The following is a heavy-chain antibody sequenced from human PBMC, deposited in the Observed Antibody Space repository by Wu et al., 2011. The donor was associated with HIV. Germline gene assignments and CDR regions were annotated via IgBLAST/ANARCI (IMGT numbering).Heavy chain of an antibody. CDR1: GGTFSSYA. CDR3: ARGSGYHFNYNYLVV. CDR2: IIPLYGTA. Sequence: QVQLVQSGAEVKKPGSSVKVSCKASGGTFSSYAISWVRQAPRQGLEWMGRIIPLYGTAHYAQNFQGRVTITADESTSIAYMELSSLRSEDTAVYYCARGSGYHFNYNYLVVWGKGTTVTVSS. D-gene: IGHD3-22*01. V-gene: IGHV1-69*15. J-gene: IGHJ6*03.